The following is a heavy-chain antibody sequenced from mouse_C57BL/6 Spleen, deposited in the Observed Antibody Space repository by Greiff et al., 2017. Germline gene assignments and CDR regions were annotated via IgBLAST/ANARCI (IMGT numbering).Heavy chain of an antibody. V-gene: IGHV1-53*01. Sequence: QVQLQQPGTELVKPGASVKLSCKASGYTFTSYWMHWVKQRPGQGLEWIGNINPSNGGTNYNEKFKSKATLTVDKASTTAYIQHSSLTSEDSAVYYCARSSYSNPACFAYWGQGTLVTVSA. CDR3: ARSSYSNPACFAY. CDR1: GYTFTSYW. D-gene: IGHD2-5*01. J-gene: IGHJ3*01. CDR2: INPSNGGT.